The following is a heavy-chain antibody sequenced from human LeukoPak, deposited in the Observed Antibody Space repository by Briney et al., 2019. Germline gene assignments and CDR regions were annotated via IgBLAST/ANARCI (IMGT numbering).Heavy chain of an antibody. CDR2: IIPILAIA. CDR3: ARVSTYYYYYMDV. V-gene: IGHV1-69*04. J-gene: IGHJ6*03. D-gene: IGHD1-1*01. Sequence: GMIIPILAIANYAQKFQGRVTITADKTKSTAYMELSSLRSEDTAVYYCARVSTYYYYYMDVWGKGTTVTVSS.